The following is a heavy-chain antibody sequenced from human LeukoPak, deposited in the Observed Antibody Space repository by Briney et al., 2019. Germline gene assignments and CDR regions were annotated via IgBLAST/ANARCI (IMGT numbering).Heavy chain of an antibody. D-gene: IGHD7-27*01. CDR1: GFTFTRYA. Sequence: GGSLRLSCAASGFTFTRYAMTWGRHAPGKGLEWVSGISGSGKSTDYADSVRGRFTISRDNSKNTLYLQMNRLRVEDTAIYYCAKGDWGDDWGQGTLVTVSS. CDR3: AKGDWGDD. J-gene: IGHJ4*02. V-gene: IGHV3-23*01. CDR2: ISGSGKST.